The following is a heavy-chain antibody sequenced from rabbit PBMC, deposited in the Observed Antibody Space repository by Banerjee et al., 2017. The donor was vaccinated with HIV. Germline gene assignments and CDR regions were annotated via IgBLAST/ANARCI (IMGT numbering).Heavy chain of an antibody. CDR3: ARNPVGSSAL. CDR2: INGGNGYT. D-gene: IGHD8-1*01. V-gene: IGHV1S40*01. J-gene: IGHJ3*01. Sequence: QSLEESGGDLVKPGASLTLTCTASGFSFSNNYVMCWVRQAPGKGLEWIAYINGGNGYTAYASWAKGRFTISKTSSTTVTLQMTSLTAADTATYFCARNPVGSSALWGQGTLVTVS. CDR1: GFSFSNNYV.